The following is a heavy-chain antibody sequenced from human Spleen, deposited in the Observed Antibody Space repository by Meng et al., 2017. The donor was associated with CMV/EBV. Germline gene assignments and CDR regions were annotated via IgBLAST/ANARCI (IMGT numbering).Heavy chain of an antibody. D-gene: IGHD5-12*01. V-gene: IGHV1-46*01. CDR1: GYTFTSYY. J-gene: IGHJ5*02. CDR2: INPSGGST. Sequence: ASVKVSCKASGYTFTSYYMHWVRQAPGQGLEWMGIINPSGGSTSYAQKFQGRVTMTRDTSTSTAYMELGRLRSDDTAVYYCARGMEGIVPAIGSVAGILGWFDPWGQGTLVTVSS. CDR3: ARGMEGIVPAIGSVAGILGWFDP.